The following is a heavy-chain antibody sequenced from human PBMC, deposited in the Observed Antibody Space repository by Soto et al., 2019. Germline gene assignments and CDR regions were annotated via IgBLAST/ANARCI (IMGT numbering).Heavy chain of an antibody. V-gene: IGHV1-18*01. D-gene: IGHD6-13*01. CDR1: GYTFTSYG. CDR3: AREWGIIAAAGSQKDY. CDR2: ISAYNGNT. J-gene: IGHJ4*02. Sequence: ASVKVSCKASGYTFTSYGISWVRQAPGQGLEWMGWISAYNGNTNYAQKLQGRVTMTTDTSTSTAYMELRSLRSDDTAVYYCAREWGIIAAAGSQKDYWGQGTLVTVSS.